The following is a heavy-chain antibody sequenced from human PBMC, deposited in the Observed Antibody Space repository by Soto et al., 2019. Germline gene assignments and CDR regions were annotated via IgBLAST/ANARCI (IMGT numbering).Heavy chain of an antibody. D-gene: IGHD6-13*01. CDR2: INSDGSST. J-gene: IGHJ4*02. V-gene: IGHV3-74*01. Sequence: EVQLVESGGGLVQSGGSLRLSCAASGFTFSSYWMHWVRQAPGKGLVWVSRINSDGSSTSYADSVKGRFTISRDNAKNTLYLQMNSLRVEDTAVYYWAREYSSSRYFDYWGQGTLVTVSS. CDR3: AREYSSSRYFDY. CDR1: GFTFSSYW.